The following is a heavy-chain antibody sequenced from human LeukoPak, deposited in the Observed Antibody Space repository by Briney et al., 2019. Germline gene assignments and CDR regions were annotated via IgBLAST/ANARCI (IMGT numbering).Heavy chain of an antibody. J-gene: IGHJ3*02. D-gene: IGHD3-22*01. Sequence: PSETLSLTCTVSGYSISSGYYWGWIRQPPGKGLEWIGSIYHSGSTYYNPSLKSRVTISVDTSKNQFSLKLSSVTAADTAVYYCARDHSSGYNDAIDIWGQGTMVTV. CDR1: GYSISSGYY. CDR3: ARDHSSGYNDAIDI. CDR2: IYHSGST. V-gene: IGHV4-38-2*02.